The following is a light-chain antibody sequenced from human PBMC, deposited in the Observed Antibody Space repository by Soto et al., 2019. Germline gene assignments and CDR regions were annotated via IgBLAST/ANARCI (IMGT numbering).Light chain of an antibody. CDR2: AAS. Sequence: DIQMTQSPTSLSASVGERVTITCRARQGISNYLAWYQQKPGKVPKRLIFAASTLQSGVPSRFSGSGSGTDLTLTITSLQTKDVATYHCKNYYASPRTFGQGTKVEIK. V-gene: IGKV1-27*01. CDR3: KNYYASPRT. J-gene: IGKJ1*01. CDR1: QGISNY.